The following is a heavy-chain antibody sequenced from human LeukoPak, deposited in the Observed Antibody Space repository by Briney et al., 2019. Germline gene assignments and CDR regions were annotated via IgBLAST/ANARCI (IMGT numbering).Heavy chain of an antibody. Sequence: PGGCLRLSCAASGFTFSSYSMNWVRQAPGKGLEWDSSISSSSSYIYYADSVKGRFTISRDNAKNSLYLQMNSLRAEDTAVYYCARVAAAGFGNWFDPWGQGTLVTVSS. CDR3: ARVAAAGFGNWFDP. J-gene: IGHJ5*02. CDR1: GFTFSSYS. CDR2: ISSSSSYI. D-gene: IGHD6-13*01. V-gene: IGHV3-21*01.